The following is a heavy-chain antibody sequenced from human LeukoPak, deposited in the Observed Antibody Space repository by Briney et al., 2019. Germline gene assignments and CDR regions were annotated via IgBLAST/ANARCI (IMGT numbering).Heavy chain of an antibody. V-gene: IGHV3-48*04. Sequence: GGSLRLSCAASGYTFSSYSMNWVRQAPGKGPEWVSYISSGGSTKYYADSVKGRFTISRDNAKNSQYLQMNSLRAEDTAVYYCARTRIMDVWGKGTTVTVSS. CDR2: ISSGGSTK. J-gene: IGHJ6*04. D-gene: IGHD2-21*01. CDR3: ARTRIMDV. CDR1: GYTFSSYS.